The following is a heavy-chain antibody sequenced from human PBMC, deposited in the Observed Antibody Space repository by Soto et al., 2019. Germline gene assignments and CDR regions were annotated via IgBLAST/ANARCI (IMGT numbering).Heavy chain of an antibody. CDR3: ARDGGRSSWFSTSDY. CDR1: GFTFSSYA. V-gene: IGHV3-30-3*01. D-gene: IGHD6-13*01. Sequence: PGGSLRLSCAASGFTFSSYAMHWVRQAPGKGLEWVAVISYDGSNKYCADSVKGRFTISRDNSKNTLYLQMNSLRAEDTAVYYCARDGGRSSWFSTSDYWGQGTLVTVSS. CDR2: ISYDGSNK. J-gene: IGHJ4*02.